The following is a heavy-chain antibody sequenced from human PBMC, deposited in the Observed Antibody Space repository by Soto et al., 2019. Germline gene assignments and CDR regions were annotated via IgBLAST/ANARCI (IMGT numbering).Heavy chain of an antibody. CDR3: ARGLSGDKVDS. CDR1: GGSISSGDYY. CDR2: IYDSGST. J-gene: IGHJ4*02. Sequence: QVQLQESGPGLVKPSQTLSLTCTIAGGSISSGDYYWSWIRQPPGKGLEWIGHIYDSGSTYNNPSLNSRVTISIDPSENQCSLNLRSVTAADTAVYYCARGLSGDKVDSWGQGTLVTVSS. D-gene: IGHD1-1*01. V-gene: IGHV4-30-4*01.